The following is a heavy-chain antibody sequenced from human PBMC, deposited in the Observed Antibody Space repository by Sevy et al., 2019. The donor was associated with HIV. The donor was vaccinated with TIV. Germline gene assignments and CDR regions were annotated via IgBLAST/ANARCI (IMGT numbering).Heavy chain of an antibody. D-gene: IGHD2-15*01. J-gene: IGHJ3*02. CDR3: AREPEDIVVVVAATGGAFDI. CDR2: ISSSSSTI. CDR1: GFTFSSYS. Sequence: GGSLRLSCAASGFTFSSYSMNWVRQAPGKGLEWVSYISSSSSTIYYADSVKGRFTISRDNAKNSLYLQMNSLRDEDTAVYYCAREPEDIVVVVAATGGAFDIWGQGTMVTVSS. V-gene: IGHV3-48*02.